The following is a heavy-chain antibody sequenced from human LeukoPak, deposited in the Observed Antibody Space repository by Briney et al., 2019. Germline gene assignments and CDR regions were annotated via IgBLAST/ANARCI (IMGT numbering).Heavy chain of an antibody. Sequence: GGSLRLSCSASGFTFSSYTIHWVRQAPGKGLEFVSAITSNGGSAYYADSVKGRFTISRDNAKNTLYLQMNSLRAEDTAVYYCALAAPGGAFDYWGQGTLVTVSS. V-gene: IGHV3-64*04. CDR2: ITSNGGSA. CDR1: GFTFSSYT. CDR3: ALAAPGGAFDY. D-gene: IGHD6-25*01. J-gene: IGHJ4*02.